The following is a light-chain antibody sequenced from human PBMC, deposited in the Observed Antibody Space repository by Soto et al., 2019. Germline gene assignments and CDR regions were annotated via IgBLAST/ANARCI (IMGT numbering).Light chain of an antibody. Sequence: EIVLTQSPATLSLSPGERAALSCRASQSVGSHLAWYQQKPGQPPRLLIYDASNRATGIPARFSGSGSGTDFTLTISSLEPEDFAVYYGQHSTNWPPVTFGQGTRLEIK. CDR1: QSVGSH. J-gene: IGKJ5*01. CDR2: DAS. V-gene: IGKV3-11*01. CDR3: QHSTNWPPVT.